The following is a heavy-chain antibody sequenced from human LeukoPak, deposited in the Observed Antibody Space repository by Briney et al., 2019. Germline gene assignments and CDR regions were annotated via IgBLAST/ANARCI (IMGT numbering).Heavy chain of an antibody. CDR2: ISFDGSAK. Sequence: GGSLRLSCAASGFTFRSHGMHWVRQAPGKGLEWGAVISFDGSAKYHADSVKGRFTISRDNSKNTLYLQITSLRAEDTAVYYCAKDAGTWGYGYNFDYWGQGTLVTVSS. CDR1: GFTFRSHG. D-gene: IGHD7-27*01. CDR3: AKDAGTWGYGYNFDY. J-gene: IGHJ4*02. V-gene: IGHV3-30*18.